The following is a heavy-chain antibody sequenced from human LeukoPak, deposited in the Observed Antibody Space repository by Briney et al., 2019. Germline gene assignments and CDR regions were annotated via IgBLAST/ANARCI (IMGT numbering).Heavy chain of an antibody. CDR3: AREGEQLVLDY. D-gene: IGHD6-6*01. Sequence: SETLSPTCTVSGGSISSYYWSWIRQPPGKGLEWIGEINHSGSTNYNPSLKSRVTISVDTSKNQFSLKLSSVTAADTAVYYCAREGEQLVLDYWGQGTLVTVSS. J-gene: IGHJ4*02. V-gene: IGHV4-34*01. CDR1: GGSISSYY. CDR2: INHSGST.